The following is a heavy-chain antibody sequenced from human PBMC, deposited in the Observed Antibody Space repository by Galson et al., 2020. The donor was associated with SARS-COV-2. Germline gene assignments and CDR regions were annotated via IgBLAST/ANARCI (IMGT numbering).Heavy chain of an antibody. V-gene: IGHV3-23*01. CDR2: ISGSGASA. J-gene: IGHJ4*02. CDR1: GFNFSNYI. D-gene: IGHD1-1*01. Sequence: GGSLRLSCAASGFNFSNYIMNWVRQAPGKGLEWVSGISGSGASAYYADSVTGRFTISRDNSKNTLYLQINSLRVDDTAIYYCAKDWSTGTDFDYWGRGTLVTVSS. CDR3: AKDWSTGTDFDY.